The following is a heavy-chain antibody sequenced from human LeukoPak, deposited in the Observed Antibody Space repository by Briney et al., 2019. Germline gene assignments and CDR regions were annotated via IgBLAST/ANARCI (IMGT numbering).Heavy chain of an antibody. V-gene: IGHV5-51*01. Sequence: GESLKISCKGSGCGFTSYWIGWVRQMPGKGLGWMVIISPRASATPYSPSFQGHVPISADKSITTAYLQWSSLKPSDTAMYYCARLKGRYSYGSGDPWGQGTLVTVSS. J-gene: IGHJ5*02. CDR1: GCGFTSYW. CDR2: ISPRASAT. D-gene: IGHD5-18*01. CDR3: ARLKGRYSYGSGDP.